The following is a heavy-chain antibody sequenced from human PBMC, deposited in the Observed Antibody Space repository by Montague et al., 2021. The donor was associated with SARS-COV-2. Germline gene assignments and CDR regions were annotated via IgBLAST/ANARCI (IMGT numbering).Heavy chain of an antibody. Sequence: TLSLTCTVSDGSISSGGYYWSWVRQPPGKGLDWIGYIFYREGTYYNPSLKSRVSMSVDTSKIQFSLNLTSVTAADTAVYYCARANYYVMTSKAYAMDVWGQGTTVTVSS. CDR1: DGSISSGGYY. J-gene: IGHJ6*02. V-gene: IGHV4-31*03. CDR2: IFYREGT. CDR3: ARANYYVMTSKAYAMDV. D-gene: IGHD3-16*01.